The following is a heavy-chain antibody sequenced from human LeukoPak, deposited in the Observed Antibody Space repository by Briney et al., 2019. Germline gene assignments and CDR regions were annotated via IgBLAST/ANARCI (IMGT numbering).Heavy chain of an antibody. J-gene: IGHJ4*02. CDR2: ISSSSSYI. CDR1: GFTFSSYS. CDR3: ASPGAPTGFDY. V-gene: IGHV3-21*01. Sequence: VGSLRLSCAASGFTFSSYSMNWVRQAPGKGLEWVSSISSSSSYIYYADSVKGRFTISRDNAKNSLYLQMNSLRAEDTAVYYCASPGAPTGFDYWGQGTLVTVSS. D-gene: IGHD1-14*01.